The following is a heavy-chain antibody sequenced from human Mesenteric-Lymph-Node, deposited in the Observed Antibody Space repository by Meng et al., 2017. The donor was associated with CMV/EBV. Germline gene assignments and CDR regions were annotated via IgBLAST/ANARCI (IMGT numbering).Heavy chain of an antibody. J-gene: IGHJ4*02. Sequence: GESLKISCAASGFTFSSYGMHWVRQAPGKGLEWVVFIRYDGDNKYYADSVKGRFTISRDNSKNTLYLQMNSLRVEDTAVYYCAKDLPASIVGATRTAFDCWGQGTVVTVSS. CDR3: AKDLPASIVGATRTAFDC. CDR2: IRYDGDNK. CDR1: GFTFSSYG. D-gene: IGHD1-26*01. V-gene: IGHV3-30*02.